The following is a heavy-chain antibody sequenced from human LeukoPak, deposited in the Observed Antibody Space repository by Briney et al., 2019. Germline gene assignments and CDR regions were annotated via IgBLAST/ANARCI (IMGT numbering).Heavy chain of an antibody. D-gene: IGHD3-22*01. V-gene: IGHV3-23*01. CDR1: GFSFSSSC. J-gene: IGHJ4*02. CDR3: AKKRPGNYPYDS. Sequence: GGSLRLSCAASGFSFSSSCMNWVRQAPGKGLEWVSTSGTDGETYYADSVKGRFTISRDNSKNTLYLQMTSLRAEETAVYYCAKKRPGNYPYDSWGQGTLVTVSP. CDR2: SGTDGET.